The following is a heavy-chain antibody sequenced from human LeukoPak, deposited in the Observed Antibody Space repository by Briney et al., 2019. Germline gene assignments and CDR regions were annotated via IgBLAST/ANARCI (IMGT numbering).Heavy chain of an antibody. CDR1: GGSITSYY. V-gene: IGHV4-59*01. D-gene: IGHD6-19*01. CDR2: IYYSGST. J-gene: IGHJ2*01. CDR3: ARDRIYSSGWYSRYFDL. Sequence: PSETLSLTYTVSGGSITSYYWNWIRQPPGKGLEWIGYIYYSGSTNYNPSLKSRVTISVDTSKNQFSLKLTSVTAADTAVYYCARDRIYSSGWYSRYFDLWGRGTLVTVSS.